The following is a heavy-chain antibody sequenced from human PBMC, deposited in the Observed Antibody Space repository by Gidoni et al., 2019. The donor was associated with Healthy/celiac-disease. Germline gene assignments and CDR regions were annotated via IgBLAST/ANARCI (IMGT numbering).Heavy chain of an antibody. CDR3: AKGVGYCSSTSCYDGLIDY. J-gene: IGHJ4*02. CDR1: GFTFSSYA. D-gene: IGHD2-2*01. CDR2: ISGSGGST. V-gene: IGHV3-23*01. Sequence: EVQLLESGLGLVQPGGSLRLSCAASGFTFSSYAMCWVRQAPGKGLEWVSAISGSGGSTYYADSVKGRFTISRDNSKNTLYLQMNSLRAEDTAVYYCAKGVGYCSSTSCYDGLIDYWGQGTLVTVSS.